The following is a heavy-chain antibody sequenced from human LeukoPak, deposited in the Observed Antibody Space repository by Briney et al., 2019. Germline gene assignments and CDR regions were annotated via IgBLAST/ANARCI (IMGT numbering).Heavy chain of an antibody. CDR1: VGSFSGYY. V-gene: IGHV4-34*01. D-gene: IGHD3-10*01. Sequence: KPSETLSLTCAVYVGSFSGYYWSWIRQPPGKGLEWIGEINHSGSTNYNSSLKSRVTISVDTSKNQFSLKLSSVPAADAAVYYCARGYYVSVSHCCHMDVWGKGTTITVS. CDR3: ARGYYVSVSHCCHMDV. J-gene: IGHJ6*03. CDR2: INHSGST.